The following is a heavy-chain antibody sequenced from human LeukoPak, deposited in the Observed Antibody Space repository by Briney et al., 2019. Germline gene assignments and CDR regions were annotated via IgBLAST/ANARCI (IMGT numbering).Heavy chain of an antibody. V-gene: IGHV4-30-2*01. CDR1: GGSISSGGYS. J-gene: IGHJ4*02. CDR2: IYHSGST. Sequence: SQTLSLTCAVSGGSISSGGYSWSWIRQPPGKGLEWIGYIYHSGSTYYNPSLKSRVTISVDRSKNQFSLKLSSVTAADTAVYYCARAGDYVWGSYRLHGYFDYWGQGTLVTVSS. CDR3: ARAGDYVWGSYRLHGYFDY. D-gene: IGHD3-16*02.